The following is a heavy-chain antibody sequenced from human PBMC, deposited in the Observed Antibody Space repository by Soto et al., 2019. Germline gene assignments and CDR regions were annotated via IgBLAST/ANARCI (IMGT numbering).Heavy chain of an antibody. Sequence: SETLSLTCAVYGGSFSAYYWSWVSQPPGRGLEWIGEIIQSERTKYNPSLKSRVTISVDTSKNQFSLKLSSVTAADTAVYYCARQRPTDGRWEFANYYGMDVWGQGTPVTVSS. CDR1: GGSFSAYY. J-gene: IGHJ6*02. CDR3: ARQRPTDGRWEFANYYGMDV. V-gene: IGHV4-34*12. CDR2: IIQSERT. D-gene: IGHD1-26*01.